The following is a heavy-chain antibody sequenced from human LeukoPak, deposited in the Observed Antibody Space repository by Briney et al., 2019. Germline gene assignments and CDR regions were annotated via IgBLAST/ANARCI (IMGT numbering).Heavy chain of an antibody. Sequence: GGSLRLSCAASGFTVSSNYMSWVRQAPGKGLEWVSVIYSGGSTYYADSVKGRFTISRDNSKNTLYLQMNSLRAEDTAVYHCARGLYYDSSGYYLDYWGQGTLVTVSS. V-gene: IGHV3-66*01. D-gene: IGHD3-22*01. CDR2: IYSGGST. CDR3: ARGLYYDSSGYYLDY. J-gene: IGHJ4*02. CDR1: GFTVSSNY.